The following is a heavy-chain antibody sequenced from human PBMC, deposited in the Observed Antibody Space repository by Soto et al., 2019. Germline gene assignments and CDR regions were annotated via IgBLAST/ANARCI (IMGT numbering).Heavy chain of an antibody. Sequence: QVQLVESGGGVVQPGGSSKLGCSAYGFTVATTGMHWVRQAPGKGLEWVAMISHDGTSRPYRDSVRGRFTISRDDAKNTLYLEMTSLRPEDTAMYFCAKDWGSTGWINWFNPWDQGVLVTVSS. CDR1: GFTVATTG. V-gene: IGHV3-30*18. D-gene: IGHD6-19*01. CDR3: AKDWGSTGWINWFNP. CDR2: ISHDGTSR. J-gene: IGHJ5*02.